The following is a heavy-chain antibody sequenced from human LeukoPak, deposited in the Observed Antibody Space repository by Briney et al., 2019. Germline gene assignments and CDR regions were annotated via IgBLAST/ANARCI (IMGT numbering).Heavy chain of an antibody. Sequence: GGSLRLSCTASGFAFSDYWMSWVRQAPGKGLEWLANINQDGSQTSYVHSVRGRFTVSRDNAKNSLYLQMKSLRADDTAVYYCARDSSPRYSGYDWVYWGRGTLVTVSS. D-gene: IGHD5-12*01. CDR3: ARDSSPRYSGYDWVY. CDR2: INQDGSQT. CDR1: GFAFSDYW. V-gene: IGHV3-7*01. J-gene: IGHJ4*02.